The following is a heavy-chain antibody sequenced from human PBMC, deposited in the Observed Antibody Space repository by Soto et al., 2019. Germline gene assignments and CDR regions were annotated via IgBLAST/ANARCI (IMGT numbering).Heavy chain of an antibody. Sequence: LRLSCAASGFTFSSYGMHWVRQAPGKGLAWVAVISYDGSNKYYADSVKGRFTISRDNSKNTLYLQMNSLRAEDTAVYYCSKEGGYSSSWYFPDYYYYGMDVWGQGTTVTVSS. J-gene: IGHJ6*02. CDR2: ISYDGSNK. CDR3: SKEGGYSSSWYFPDYYYYGMDV. D-gene: IGHD6-13*01. V-gene: IGHV3-30*18. CDR1: GFTFSSYG.